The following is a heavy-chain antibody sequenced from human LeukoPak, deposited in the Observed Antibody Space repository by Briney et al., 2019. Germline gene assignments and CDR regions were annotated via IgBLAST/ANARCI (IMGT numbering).Heavy chain of an antibody. J-gene: IGHJ3*02. Sequence: SETLSLTCTVSGGSISSYYWSWIRQPPGKGLEWIGYIYYSGSTNYNPSLKSRVTISVDTSKNQFSLKLSSVTAAGTAVYYCARLYGDYYGDAFDIRGQGTMVTVSS. D-gene: IGHD4-17*01. CDR3: ARLYGDYYGDAFDI. V-gene: IGHV4-59*01. CDR2: IYYSGST. CDR1: GGSISSYY.